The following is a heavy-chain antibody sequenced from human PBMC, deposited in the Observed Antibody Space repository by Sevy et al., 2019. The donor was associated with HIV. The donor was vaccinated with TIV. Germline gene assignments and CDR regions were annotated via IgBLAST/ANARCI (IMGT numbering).Heavy chain of an antibody. V-gene: IGHV3-9*01. J-gene: IGHJ3*02. CDR2: IIWNSGII. CDR3: AKGAGQWLGHAFDI. Sequence: SLRLSCAASGFTFDEYAIHWVRQAPGKGLEWVSGIIWNSGIIDYADSVKGRFTISRDNARNSLYLQMNSLRAEDTALYYCAKGAGQWLGHAFDIWAQGTMVTVSS. CDR1: GFTFDEYA. D-gene: IGHD6-19*01.